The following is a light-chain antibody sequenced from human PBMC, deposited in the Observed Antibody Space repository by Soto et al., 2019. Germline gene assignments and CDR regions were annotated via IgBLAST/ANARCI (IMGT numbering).Light chain of an antibody. J-gene: IGKJ2*01. CDR1: QSVLYSSNNQNY. CDR2: WAS. V-gene: IGKV4-1*01. Sequence: DIVMTQSADSLAVSLGERATINCKSSQSVLYSSNNQNYLAWYQQKPGQPPKLLIYWASTRESGVPDRFSGSGSGTDFTLTISSLQAEDVAVYYCRQYYSTPRTFGQGTKLEIK. CDR3: RQYYSTPRT.